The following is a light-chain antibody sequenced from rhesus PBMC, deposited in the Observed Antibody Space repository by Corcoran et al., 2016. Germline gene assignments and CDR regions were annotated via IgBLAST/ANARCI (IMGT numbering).Light chain of an antibody. CDR2: SES. CDR1: QSFSSS. J-gene: IGKJ2*01. CDR3: QQYYSDPYS. Sequence: DIQMTQSPSSLSASVGDTVTITCRASQSFSSSLAWYQQKPGKAPKLLIYSESSLQSGVPSRFSGSKSVTDFTLTISSLQPEDIASYYCQQYYSDPYSFGQGTKVEIK. V-gene: IGKV1-46*01.